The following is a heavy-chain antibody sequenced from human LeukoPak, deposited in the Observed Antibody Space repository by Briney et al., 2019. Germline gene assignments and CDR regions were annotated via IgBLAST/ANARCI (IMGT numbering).Heavy chain of an antibody. CDR1: GFTFDGYG. CDR2: ISGDGDNT. J-gene: IGHJ6*02. V-gene: IGHV3-43*02. Sequence: SGGSLRLSCAASGFTFDGYGMHWVRQVPGKGLEWVSLISGDGDNTYYADSVKGRFTISRDNSKNSLYLQMNSLRTEDTALYYCAKDIRPQMDDFWGTTYYYYGMDVWGQGTTVIVSS. D-gene: IGHD3-3*01. CDR3: AKDIRPQMDDFWGTTYYYYGMDV.